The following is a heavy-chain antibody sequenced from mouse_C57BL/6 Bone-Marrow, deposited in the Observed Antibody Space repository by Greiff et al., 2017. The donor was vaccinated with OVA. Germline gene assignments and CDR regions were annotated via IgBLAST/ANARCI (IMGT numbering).Heavy chain of an antibody. CDR1: GFTFSDYG. J-gene: IGHJ4*01. CDR3: AMWLYAMDY. Sequence: EVMLVESGGGLVKPGGSLKLSCAAYGFTFSDYGMHWVRQAPEKGLEWVAYISSGSSTISYADTVKGRFTISRDNAKNTLFLQMTSLRSEDTAMYYCAMWLYAMDYWGQGTSVTVSS. V-gene: IGHV5-17*01. D-gene: IGHD1-1*02. CDR2: ISSGSSTI.